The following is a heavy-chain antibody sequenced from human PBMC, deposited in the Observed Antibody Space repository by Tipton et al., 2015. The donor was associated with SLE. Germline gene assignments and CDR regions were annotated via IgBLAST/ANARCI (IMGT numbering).Heavy chain of an antibody. D-gene: IGHD1-1*01. CDR3: ARAGISSFDY. J-gene: IGHJ4*02. CDR2: ISSSSSTI. Sequence: SLRLSCAASGFTFSSYGMHWVRQAPGKGLEWVSYISSSSSTIYYADSMKGRFTISRDNAKNSLYLQMNSLRAEDTAVYYCARAGISSFDYWGQGTLVTVSS. V-gene: IGHV3-48*01. CDR1: GFTFSSYG.